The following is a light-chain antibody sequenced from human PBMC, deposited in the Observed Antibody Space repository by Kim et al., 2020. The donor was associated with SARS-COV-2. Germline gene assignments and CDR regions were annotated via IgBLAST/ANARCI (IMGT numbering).Light chain of an antibody. J-gene: IGLJ3*02. CDR2: DDN. CDR1: SSNIGARYD. V-gene: IGLV1-40*01. Sequence: QSALTQPPSVSGAPGQRVTISCTGSSSNIGARYDVHWYQHLLGTAPKLLIYDDNTRPSGVPDRFSGSKSGTSASLAITRLQAEDEADYYCQSYDSGLSAWVFGGGTQLTVL. CDR3: QSYDSGLSAWV.